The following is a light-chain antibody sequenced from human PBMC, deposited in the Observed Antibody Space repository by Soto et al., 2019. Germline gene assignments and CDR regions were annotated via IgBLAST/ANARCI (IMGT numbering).Light chain of an antibody. V-gene: IGKV3-20*01. CDR1: QSVSSSTY. Sequence: IVLTQSPGTLSLSPGERATLSCRASQSVSSSTYLAWYQQKPGQAPRLLIYDASSRATGIPDRFSGSGSGTDFTLTISRLEPEDFALYYCQQYGSSPITFGQGTRLEI. CDR3: QQYGSSPIT. J-gene: IGKJ5*01. CDR2: DAS.